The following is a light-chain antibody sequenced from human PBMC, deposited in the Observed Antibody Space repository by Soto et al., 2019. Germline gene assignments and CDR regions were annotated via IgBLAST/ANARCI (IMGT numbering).Light chain of an antibody. J-gene: IGKJ5*01. CDR3: QQYSNLIT. CDR2: DES. Sequence: DIQMTQSPSSLSASVGHRVTITCQASQDVSNYLNWYQQKLGKAPKLLIYDESNLETGVPSRFSGSGSGTYFSFTISSLQHEDFATYYCQQYSNLITFGQGTRLEIK. V-gene: IGKV1-33*01. CDR1: QDVSNY.